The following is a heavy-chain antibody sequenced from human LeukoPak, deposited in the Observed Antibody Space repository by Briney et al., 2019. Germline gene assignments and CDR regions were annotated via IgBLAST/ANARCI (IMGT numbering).Heavy chain of an antibody. V-gene: IGHV3-66*01. CDR2: IYSGGST. Sequence: GGPLRLSCAASGFTVSSNYMSWVRQAPGKGLEWVSVIYSGGSTYYADSVKGRFTISRDNSKNTLYLQMNSLRAEDTAVYYCARTGITMIVVAQEDAFDIWGQGTMVTVSS. CDR3: ARTGITMIVVAQEDAFDI. D-gene: IGHD3-22*01. CDR1: GFTVSSNY. J-gene: IGHJ3*02.